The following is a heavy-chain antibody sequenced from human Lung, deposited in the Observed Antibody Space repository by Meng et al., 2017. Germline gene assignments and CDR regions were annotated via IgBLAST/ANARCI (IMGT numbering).Heavy chain of an antibody. J-gene: IGHJ5*02. D-gene: IGHD6-13*01. CDR2: INTDTGKP. Sequence: QVQLVQSGSELKKPGASVKVYCEASGYTFSRYSMHWVRQAPGQGLEWMGWINTDTGKPTDAQGFTGRFVFSLDTSVRTAYLQISSLKAEDNAVYYCARDRGSSGWSNWFDPWGQGTLVTVSS. CDR3: ARDRGSSGWSNWFDP. V-gene: IGHV7-4-1*02. CDR1: GYTFSRYS.